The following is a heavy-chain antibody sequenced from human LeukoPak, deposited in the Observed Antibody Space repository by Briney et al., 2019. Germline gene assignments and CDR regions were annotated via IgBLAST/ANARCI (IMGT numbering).Heavy chain of an antibody. D-gene: IGHD5-18*01. CDR2: ISSSGSTI. CDR3: ASDGGDGDTAMDA. J-gene: IGHJ5*02. CDR1: GFTFSDYY. Sequence: TGGSLRLSCAASGFTFSDYYMSWIRQAPGKGLEWVSYISSSGSTIYYADSVKGRFTISRDNAKNSLYLQMNSLRAEDTAVYYCASDGGDGDTAMDAWGQGTLVTVSS. V-gene: IGHV3-11*01.